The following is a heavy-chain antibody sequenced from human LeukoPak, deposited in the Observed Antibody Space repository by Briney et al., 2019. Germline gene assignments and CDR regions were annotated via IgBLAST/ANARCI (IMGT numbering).Heavy chain of an antibody. J-gene: IGHJ4*02. V-gene: IGHV3-30*04. CDR2: ISYDGRNK. D-gene: IGHD3-10*01. CDR1: GFTFSSYA. CDR3: ARDQTMVRGVIIKTGFDY. Sequence: GRSLRLSCAASGFTFSSYAMHWVRQAPGKGLEWVAVISYDGRNKYYAASVKGRFTISRDNSKNTMYLQMNSLRAEDTAVYYCARDQTMVRGVIIKTGFDYWGQGTLVTVSS.